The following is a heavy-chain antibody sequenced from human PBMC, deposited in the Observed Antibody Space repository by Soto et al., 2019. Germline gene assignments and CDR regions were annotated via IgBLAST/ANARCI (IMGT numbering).Heavy chain of an antibody. J-gene: IGHJ4*02. CDR3: ASHYDMWSGYLSPVDY. V-gene: IGHV3-21*04. CDR1: GFTFSSYS. CDR2: ISNSSSYI. D-gene: IGHD3-3*01. Sequence: ESLKLSCAASGFTFSSYSMNWVRQAPGKGLEWVSSISNSSSYIYYADSVKGRFTITRDNAKNSLYLEMNSLRDEDTVVYYCASHYDMWSGYLSPVDYWRQGTLVTVS.